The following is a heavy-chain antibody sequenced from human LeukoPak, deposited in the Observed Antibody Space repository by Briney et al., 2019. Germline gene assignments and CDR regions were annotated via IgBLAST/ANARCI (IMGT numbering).Heavy chain of an antibody. V-gene: IGHV5-51*01. CDR2: IHPGDSDT. D-gene: IGHD2-2*01. CDR3: ARPAYCSSTSCYPSWFDP. CDR1: GYSFTSYW. Sequence: GESLKISCKGSGYSFTSYWIGWVRQMPGKGLEWMGIIHPGDSDTRYSPSFQGQVTISADKSISTAYLQWSSLKASDTAMYYCARPAYCSSTSCYPSWFDPWGQGTLVTVSS. J-gene: IGHJ5*02.